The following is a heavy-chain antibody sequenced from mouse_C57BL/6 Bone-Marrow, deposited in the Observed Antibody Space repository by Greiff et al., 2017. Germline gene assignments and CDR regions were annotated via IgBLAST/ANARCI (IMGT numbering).Heavy chain of an antibody. CDR1: GFTFSDYG. D-gene: IGHD1-1*01. CDR2: ISNLAYSI. J-gene: IGHJ3*01. Sequence: EVQLVESGGGLVQPGGSLKLSCAASGFTFSDYGMAWVRQAPRKGPEWVAFISNLAYSIYYADTVTGRFTISRGNANNTLYLEMSSLRSEDTAMYYCARQGYYGSPFAYWGRGTLVTVSA. V-gene: IGHV5-15*01. CDR3: ARQGYYGSPFAY.